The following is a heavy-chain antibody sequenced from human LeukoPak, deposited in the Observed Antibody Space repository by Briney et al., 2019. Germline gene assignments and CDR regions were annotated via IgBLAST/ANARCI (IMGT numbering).Heavy chain of an antibody. CDR3: ARQGRYCSSTSCYVPY. CDR2: IYYGGRT. D-gene: IGHD2-2*01. Sequence: SETLSLTCTVSGGSISSSYYYWGWIRQPPGKGLEWIGSIYYGGRTSYNPSLRSRVTISVDTSKNQFSLKLASVTAADTAVYYCARQGRYCSSTSCYVPYWGQGTLVTVSS. CDR1: GGSISSSYYY. J-gene: IGHJ4*02. V-gene: IGHV4-39*01.